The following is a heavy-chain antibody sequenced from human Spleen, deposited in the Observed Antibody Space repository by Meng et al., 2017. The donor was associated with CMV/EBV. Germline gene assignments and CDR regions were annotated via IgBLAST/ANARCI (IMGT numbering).Heavy chain of an antibody. V-gene: IGHV4-34*01. CDR3: ARGRSHYYGTSGYYPFDY. D-gene: IGHD3-22*01. CDR2: INHSGST. J-gene: IGHJ4*02. Sequence: SQTLSLTCAVYGGSFSGYYWSWIRQPPGKGLEWIGEINHSGSTNYNPSLKSRVTLSADTSKNQFSLKLSSVTAADTAVYYCARGRSHYYGTSGYYPFDYWGQGTLVTVSS. CDR1: GGSFSGYY.